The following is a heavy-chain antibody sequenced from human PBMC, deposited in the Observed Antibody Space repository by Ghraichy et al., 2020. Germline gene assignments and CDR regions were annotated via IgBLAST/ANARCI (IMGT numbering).Heavy chain of an antibody. CDR1: GGSISSSSYY. D-gene: IGHD6-13*01. CDR2: IYYSGST. J-gene: IGHJ5*02. Sequence: SQTLSLTCTVSGGSISSSSYYWGWIRQPPGKGLEWIGSIYYSGSTYYNPSLKSRVTISVDTSKNQFSLKLSSVTAADTAVYYCARGTSSSWLSSQNWFDPWGQGTLVTVSS. CDR3: ARGTSSSWLSSQNWFDP. V-gene: IGHV4-39*01.